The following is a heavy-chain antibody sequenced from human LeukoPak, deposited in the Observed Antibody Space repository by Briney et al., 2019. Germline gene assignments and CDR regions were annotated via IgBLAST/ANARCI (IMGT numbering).Heavy chain of an antibody. Sequence: PSETLSLTCTVSGYSISSGYYWGWIRQPPGKGLEWIGSIYHSGSTYYNPSLKSRVTISVDTSKNQFSLKLSSVTAADTAVYYCARRRDSSGYYWNPTRYSDAFDIWGQGTMVTVSS. V-gene: IGHV4-38-2*02. CDR3: ARRRDSSGYYWNPTRYSDAFDI. CDR1: GYSISSGYY. D-gene: IGHD3-22*01. J-gene: IGHJ3*02. CDR2: IYHSGST.